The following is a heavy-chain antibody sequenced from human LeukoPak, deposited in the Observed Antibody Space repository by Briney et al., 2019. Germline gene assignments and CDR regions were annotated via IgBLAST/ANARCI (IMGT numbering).Heavy chain of an antibody. Sequence: GGSLRLSCAASGFTFSSYGMHWVRQAPGKGLEWVAVIWYDGSNKYYADSVKGRFTISRDNSKNTLYLQMNSLRAEDTAVYYCARDYISRVVTALYGMDVWGQGTTVTVSS. CDR3: ARDYISRVVTALYGMDV. D-gene: IGHD2-21*02. V-gene: IGHV3-33*01. CDR2: IWYDGSNK. J-gene: IGHJ6*02. CDR1: GFTFSSYG.